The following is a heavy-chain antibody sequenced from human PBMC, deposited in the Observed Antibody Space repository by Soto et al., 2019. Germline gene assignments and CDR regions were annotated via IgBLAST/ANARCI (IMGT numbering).Heavy chain of an antibody. J-gene: IGHJ5*02. CDR3: ATVAQAYWFDT. CDR1: GYTFTSYC. Sequence: SLKVSCKASGYTFTSYCISCVRQAPGQGLEWMGWISAYNGNTNYAQKFKGRVTMTEDTSTDTAYMELRSLRSDDTAVYYCATVAQAYWFDTWGQGTLVTVSS. V-gene: IGHV1-18*01. CDR2: ISAYNGNT.